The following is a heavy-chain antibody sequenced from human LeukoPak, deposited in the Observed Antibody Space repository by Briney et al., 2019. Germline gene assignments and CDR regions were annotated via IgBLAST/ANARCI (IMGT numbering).Heavy chain of an antibody. Sequence: GGSLRLSCAASGFTFSSYAMHWVRQAPGKGLEWVAVISYDGSNKYYADSVKGRFTISRDNSENTLYLQMNSLRAEDTAVYYCARESGYCSGGSCYSYAFDIWGQGTMVTVSS. J-gene: IGHJ3*02. CDR3: ARESGYCSGGSCYSYAFDI. CDR2: ISYDGSNK. CDR1: GFTFSSYA. V-gene: IGHV3-30-3*01. D-gene: IGHD2-15*01.